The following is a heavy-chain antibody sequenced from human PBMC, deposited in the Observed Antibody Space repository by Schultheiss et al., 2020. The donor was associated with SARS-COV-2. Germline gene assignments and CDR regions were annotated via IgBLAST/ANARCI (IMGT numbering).Heavy chain of an antibody. J-gene: IGHJ6*02. CDR3: ARDGAYYDFWSGYYTRAMDV. CDR2: IYYSGST. V-gene: IGHV4-39*07. Sequence: SETLSLTCTVSGGSISSGDYYWSWIRQPPGKGLEWIGSIYYSGSTYYNPSLKSRVTISVDTSKKQFSLKLSSVTAADTAVYYCARDGAYYDFWSGYYTRAMDVWGQGTTVTVSS. D-gene: IGHD3-3*01. CDR1: GGSISSGDYY.